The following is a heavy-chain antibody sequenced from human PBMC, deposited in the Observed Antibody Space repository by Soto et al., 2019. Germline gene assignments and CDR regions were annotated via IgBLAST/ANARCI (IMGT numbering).Heavy chain of an antibody. CDR1: GFSLGTSGVA. CDR2: MYWDDDK. D-gene: IGHD6-13*01. V-gene: IGHV2-5*02. J-gene: IGHJ5*02. CDR3: AHRRAAAALNWFDP. Sequence: QITLKESGPILVKPTQTLTLTCTFSGFSLGTSGVAVGWIRQPPGKALEWLALMYWDDDKRYSPSLKSRLTITKDTSKNQVVLTMTNMDPVDTATYYCAHRRAAAALNWFDPWGQGTLVTVSS.